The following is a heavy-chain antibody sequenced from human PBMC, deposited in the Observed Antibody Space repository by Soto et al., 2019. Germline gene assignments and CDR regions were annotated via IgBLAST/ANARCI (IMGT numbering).Heavy chain of an antibody. CDR3: AKGEMGITGYFDWLPWNDFDY. D-gene: IGHD3-9*01. V-gene: IGHV3-30*18. J-gene: IGHJ4*02. CDR2: ISYDGSNK. CDR1: GFTFSSYG. Sequence: PGGSLRLSCAASGFTFSSYGMHWVRQAPGKGLEWVAVISYDGSNKYYADSVKGRFTISRDNSKNTLYLQMNSLRAEDTAVYYCAKGEMGITGYFDWLPWNDFDYWGQGTLVT.